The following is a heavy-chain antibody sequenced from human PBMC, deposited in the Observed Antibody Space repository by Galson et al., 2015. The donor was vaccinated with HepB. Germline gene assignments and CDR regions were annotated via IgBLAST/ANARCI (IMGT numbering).Heavy chain of an antibody. Sequence: SETLSLTCSVPGGSISSSDYYWSWIRQPPGMGLEWIGSIYYSDNTYYNPSHYNPSLKSRVTISVDTSRHPLALTWRSVTAADTAVYYCARHVPRLPELHNWFDPWGQGTLVTVSS. CDR3: ARHVPRLPELHNWFDP. D-gene: IGHD1-7*01. CDR2: IYYSDNT. V-gene: IGHV4-39*01. CDR1: GGSISSSDYY. J-gene: IGHJ5*02.